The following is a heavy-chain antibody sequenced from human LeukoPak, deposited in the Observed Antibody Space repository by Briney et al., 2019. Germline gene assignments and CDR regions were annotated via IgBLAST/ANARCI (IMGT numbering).Heavy chain of an antibody. CDR2: LSGSGGST. V-gene: IGHV3-23*01. J-gene: IGHJ4*02. D-gene: IGHD3-10*01. CDR3: AKGLYGSGSYDY. CDR1: GFTFSSYA. Sequence: GGSLRLSCAASGFTFSSYAMTWVRQAPGYGLEWVSGLSGSGGSTYYADSVRGRFTISRDNSKNTLFLQMNSLRAEDTAVYHCAKGLYGSGSYDYWGQGTLVTVSS.